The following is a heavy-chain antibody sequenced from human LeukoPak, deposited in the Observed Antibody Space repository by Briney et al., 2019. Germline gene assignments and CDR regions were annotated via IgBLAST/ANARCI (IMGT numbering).Heavy chain of an antibody. Sequence: GGSLRLSCAASGFTFSSFWMSWVRQAPGKGLEWVANINQDGNTRHYVDSVKGRFTFSRDNAKNSLDLQMNSLRAEDTAVYYCATYSSLNRREFQFWGQGTLLTVSS. J-gene: IGHJ1*01. CDR1: GFTFSSFW. D-gene: IGHD3-22*01. V-gene: IGHV3-7*01. CDR3: ATYSSLNRREFQF. CDR2: INQDGNTR.